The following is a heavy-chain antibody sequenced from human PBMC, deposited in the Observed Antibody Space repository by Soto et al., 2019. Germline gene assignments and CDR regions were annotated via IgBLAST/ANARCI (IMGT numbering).Heavy chain of an antibody. CDR3: AREYGMDV. J-gene: IGHJ6*02. CDR1: GYSFHTYP. Sequence: TSVKVSCKASGYSFHTYPISWVRQAPGQGLEWVGWISGYNGSTNYAQKFQGRVTLTTDTSTKTAFMELRSLTGDDTAVYYCAREYGMDVWG. V-gene: IGHV1-18*01. CDR2: ISGYNGST.